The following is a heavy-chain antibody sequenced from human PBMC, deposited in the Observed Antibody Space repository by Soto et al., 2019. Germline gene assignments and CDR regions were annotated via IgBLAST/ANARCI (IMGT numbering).Heavy chain of an antibody. D-gene: IGHD3-22*01. J-gene: IGHJ3*02. CDR2: IKPDGSQK. CDR3: ARGDYSDTSGPFSDAFDI. CDR1: GFTFSTYW. V-gene: IGHV3-7*04. Sequence: PGGSLRLSCAASGFTFSTYWMSWVRQAPGKGQEWVANIKPDGSQKWYVDSVKGRFTISRDNAKNSLYLQMMSLRAEDTAMYYCARGDYSDTSGPFSDAFDIWGQGTMVTVSS.